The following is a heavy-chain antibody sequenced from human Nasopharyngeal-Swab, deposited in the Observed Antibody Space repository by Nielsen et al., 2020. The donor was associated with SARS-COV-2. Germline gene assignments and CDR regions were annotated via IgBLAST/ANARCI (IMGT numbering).Heavy chain of an antibody. CDR2: ISYDGSNK. CDR3: AKVSGYSSGWYTPAGAFDI. V-gene: IGHV3-30*18. J-gene: IGHJ3*02. D-gene: IGHD6-19*01. Sequence: GESLKISCAASGFTFSSYGMHWVRQAPGKGLEWVAVISYDGSNKYYVDSVKGRFTISRDNSKNTLYLQMNSLRAEDTAVYYCAKVSGYSSGWYTPAGAFDIWGQGTMVTVSS. CDR1: GFTFSSYG.